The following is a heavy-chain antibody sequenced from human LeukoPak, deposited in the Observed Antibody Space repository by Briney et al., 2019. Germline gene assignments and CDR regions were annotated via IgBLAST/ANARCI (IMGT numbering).Heavy chain of an antibody. D-gene: IGHD4-17*01. Sequence: PGRSLRLSCAASGFTFSSYGMHWVRQAPGKGLEWVAFIRYDGSNKYYADSVKGRFTISRDNSKNTLYLQMNSLRAEDTAVYYCAKDKPSYGDYLPVNWGQGTLVTVSS. CDR3: AKDKPSYGDYLPVN. CDR2: IRYDGSNK. CDR1: GFTFSSYG. J-gene: IGHJ4*02. V-gene: IGHV3-30*02.